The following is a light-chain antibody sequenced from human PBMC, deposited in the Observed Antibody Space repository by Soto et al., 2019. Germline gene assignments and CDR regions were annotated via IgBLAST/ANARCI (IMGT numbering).Light chain of an antibody. CDR1: SSDIGSNT. CDR2: SDN. J-gene: IGLJ1*01. V-gene: IGLV1-44*01. CDR3: AAWDDRLIGYV. Sequence: QSVLTQPPSASGTPGQRVTISCSGSSSDIGSNTVSWYQQLPGTAPKLLIYSDNQRPSGVPDRFSGSKSGTSASLAISGLQSEDEAADYCAAWDDRLIGYVFGTGTKVTVL.